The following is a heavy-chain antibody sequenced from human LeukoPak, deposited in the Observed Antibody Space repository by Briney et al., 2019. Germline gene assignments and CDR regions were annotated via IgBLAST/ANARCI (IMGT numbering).Heavy chain of an antibody. CDR1: GYTFTGYY. D-gene: IGHD3-10*01. CDR3: ARWRADTTPYYRY. V-gene: IGHV1-2*02. J-gene: IGHJ4*02. CDR2: INPNSGGT. Sequence: GASVKVSCKASGYTFTGYYMHWVRQAPGQGLEWMGWINPNSGGTNYAQKFQGRVTMTRDTSISTAYMELSRLRSDDTAVYYCARWRADTTPYYRYWGQGTLVTVSS.